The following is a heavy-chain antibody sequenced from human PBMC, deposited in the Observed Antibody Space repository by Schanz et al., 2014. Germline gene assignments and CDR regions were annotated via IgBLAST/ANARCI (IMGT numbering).Heavy chain of an antibody. CDR2: IIPILGIA. CDR3: TRGGYSYALSAFDI. V-gene: IGHV1-18*01. J-gene: IGHJ3*02. CDR1: GYTFTRSG. D-gene: IGHD5-18*01. Sequence: QVQLVQSGGEVKTPGASVKVSCKASGYTFTRSGISWVRQAPGQGLEWMGRIIPILGIANYALKLQGRVTMTTDTSTGTAYMELRSLRSDDTALYYCTRGGYSYALSAFDIWGQGTMVTVSS.